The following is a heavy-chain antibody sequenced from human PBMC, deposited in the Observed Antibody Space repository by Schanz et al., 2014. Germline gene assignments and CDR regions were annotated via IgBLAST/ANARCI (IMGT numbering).Heavy chain of an antibody. CDR1: GGSINSNSYY. J-gene: IGHJ4*02. D-gene: IGHD6-19*01. Sequence: QLQLQESGPGLVKPSETLSLICSVSGGSINSNSYYWGWIRQPPGKGLEWIGNVFYTGTTYTNPSLGGRLPLSVDPSNNQFSLKLTSVTAADTAVYFCARHGPLAGIPLDYWGRGTLVTVSS. CDR3: ARHGPLAGIPLDY. CDR2: VFYTGTT. V-gene: IGHV4-39*01.